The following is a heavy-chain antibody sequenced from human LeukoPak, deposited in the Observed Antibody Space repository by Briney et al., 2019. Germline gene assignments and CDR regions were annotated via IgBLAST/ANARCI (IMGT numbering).Heavy chain of an antibody. Sequence: PGGSLRLSCAASGFTFDDYAMHWVRQAPGKGLEWVSGISWNSGRIAYADSVKGRFTISRDNAKNSSYLQMNSLRAEDTALYYCAKDFGYSCGYGFDYWGQGTLVTVSS. J-gene: IGHJ4*02. D-gene: IGHD5-18*01. V-gene: IGHV3-9*01. CDR3: AKDFGYSCGYGFDY. CDR1: GFTFDDYA. CDR2: ISWNSGRI.